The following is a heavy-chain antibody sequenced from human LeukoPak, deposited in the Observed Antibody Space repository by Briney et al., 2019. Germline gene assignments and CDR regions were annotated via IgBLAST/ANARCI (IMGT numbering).Heavy chain of an antibody. J-gene: IGHJ4*02. CDR3: ASHSYDTSGYYFPDC. CDR1: DGSISSSNW. Sequence: ASETLSLTCAVSDGSISSSNWWSWVRQPPGKRLEWIGEIFHSGSTNYNPSLKSRVTISIDKSKNQFSLNLSSVTAADTAVYYCASHSYDTSGYYFPDCWGQGTLVTVSS. CDR2: IFHSGST. V-gene: IGHV4-4*02. D-gene: IGHD3-22*01.